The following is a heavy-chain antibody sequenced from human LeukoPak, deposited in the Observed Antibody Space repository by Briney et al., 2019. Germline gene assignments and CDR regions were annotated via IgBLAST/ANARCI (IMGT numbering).Heavy chain of an antibody. CDR3: AREGLWSGYLGAFDI. J-gene: IGHJ3*02. V-gene: IGHV3-30-3*01. D-gene: IGHD3-3*01. CDR2: ISYDGSNK. Sequence: GGSLRLSCAASGFTFSSYAMHWVRQAPGKGLEWVAVISYDGSNKYYADSVKGRFTISRDNSKNTLYLQMNSLRAEDTALYYCAREGLWSGYLGAFDIWGQGTMVTVSS. CDR1: GFTFSSYA.